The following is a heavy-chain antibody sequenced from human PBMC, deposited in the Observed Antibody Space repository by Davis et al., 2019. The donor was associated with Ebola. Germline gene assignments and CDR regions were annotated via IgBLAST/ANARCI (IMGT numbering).Heavy chain of an antibody. CDR3: TTGNDFWSGYN. Sequence: SVKVSCKASGGTFSSYAISWVRQAPGQGLEWMGGIIPIFGTANYAQKFQGRVTITADKSTSTAYMELSSLRSEDTAVYYCTTGNDFWSGYNWGQGTLVTVSS. J-gene: IGHJ4*02. V-gene: IGHV1-69*06. CDR2: IIPIFGTA. D-gene: IGHD3-3*01. CDR1: GGTFSSYA.